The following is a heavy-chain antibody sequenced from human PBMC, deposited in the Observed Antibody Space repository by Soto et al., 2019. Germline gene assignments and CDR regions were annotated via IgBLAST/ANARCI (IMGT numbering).Heavy chain of an antibody. D-gene: IGHD3-3*01. Sequence: SQTLSLTCTVSGGSVSSGSYYWSWIRQPPGKGLEWIGYIYYSGSTNYNPSLKSRVTISVDTSKNQFSLKLSSVTAADTAVYYCASREYDFWSGPKTSYGMDVWGQGTTVTVSS. CDR3: ASREYDFWSGPKTSYGMDV. V-gene: IGHV4-61*01. CDR1: GGSVSSGSYY. CDR2: IYYSGST. J-gene: IGHJ6*02.